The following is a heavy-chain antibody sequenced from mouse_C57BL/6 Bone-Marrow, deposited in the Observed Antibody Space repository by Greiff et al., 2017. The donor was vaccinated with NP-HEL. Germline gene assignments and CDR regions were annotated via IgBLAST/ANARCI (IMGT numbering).Heavy chain of an antibody. CDR3: ARGNYYGSSFYFDC. J-gene: IGHJ2*01. CDR1: GYTFTSYW. V-gene: IGHV1-69*01. CDR2: IDPSDSYT. Sequence: VHVKQPGAELVMPGASVKLSCKASGYTFTSYWMHWVKQRPGQGLEWIGEIDPSDSYTNYNQKFTGKSTFTVDKSSSTAYMQLSSLTAGDSAVDYCARGNYYGSSFYFDCWGEGTTLTDSS. D-gene: IGHD1-1*01.